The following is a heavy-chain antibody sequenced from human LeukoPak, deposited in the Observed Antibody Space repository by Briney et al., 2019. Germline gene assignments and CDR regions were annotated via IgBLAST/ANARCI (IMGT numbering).Heavy chain of an antibody. V-gene: IGHV3-7*01. CDR1: GFIFSNYW. CDR2: IKQDGSET. CDR3: ARHPEGDWLHEPFDY. D-gene: IGHD3-9*01. J-gene: IGHJ4*02. Sequence: GGSLRLSCATSGFIFSNYWMSWVRQAPGKGLEWVANIKQDGSETYYVDSVKGRFTISRDDAKNSLYLQMNSLRAEDTAVYYCARHPEGDWLHEPFDYWGQGTLVTVSS.